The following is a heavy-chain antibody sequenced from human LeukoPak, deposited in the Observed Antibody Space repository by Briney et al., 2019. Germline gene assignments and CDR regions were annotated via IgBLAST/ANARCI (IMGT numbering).Heavy chain of an antibody. V-gene: IGHV4-59*08. CDR2: IYYSGST. CDR3: ARISPIYSSGQNRYYYYYMDV. CDR1: GGSISNFY. J-gene: IGHJ6*03. D-gene: IGHD6-19*01. Sequence: SETLSLTCTVSGGSISNFYWSWIRQPPGKGLEWIGYIYYSGSTTYNPSLKSRVTISVDTSKNQFSLKLSSVTAADTAVYYCARISPIYSSGQNRYYYYYMDVWGKGTTVTVSS.